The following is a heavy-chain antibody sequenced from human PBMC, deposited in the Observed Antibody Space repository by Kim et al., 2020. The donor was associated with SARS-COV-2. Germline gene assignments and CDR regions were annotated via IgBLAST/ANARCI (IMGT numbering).Heavy chain of an antibody. CDR2: IDPSDSYT. D-gene: IGHD3-22*01. J-gene: IGHJ4*02. CDR3: ARRWPLSFAVEGSDYYFFDF. V-gene: IGHV5-10-1*01. CDR1: GYTFSKFS. Sequence: GESLKISCEGSGYTFSKFSIFWVRQMPGKGLEWMGRIDPSDSYTKYNPSFQDHVTVSADKALSTAYLQWSSLKASDTAIYYCARRWPLSFAVEGSDYYFFDFWGQGTLVTVSS.